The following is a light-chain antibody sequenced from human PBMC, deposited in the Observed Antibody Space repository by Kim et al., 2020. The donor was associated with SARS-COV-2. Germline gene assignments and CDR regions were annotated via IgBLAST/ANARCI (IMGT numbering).Light chain of an antibody. CDR2: EDN. Sequence: KTVTISCTGSSGSIASNYVQWYQQRPGSAPTTVIYEDNQRPSGVPDRFSGSIDSSSNSASLTISGLKTEDEADYYCQSYDRSNRWVFGGGTQLTVL. CDR1: SGSIASNY. V-gene: IGLV6-57*02. CDR3: QSYDRSNRWV. J-gene: IGLJ3*02.